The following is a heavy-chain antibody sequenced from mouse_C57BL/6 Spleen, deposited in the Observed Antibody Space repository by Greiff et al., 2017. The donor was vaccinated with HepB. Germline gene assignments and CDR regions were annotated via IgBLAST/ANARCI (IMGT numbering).Heavy chain of an antibody. Sequence: VQLQQPGAELVMPGASVKLSCKASGYTFTSYWMHWVKQRPGQGLEWIGEIDPSDSYTNYNQKFKGKSTLTVDKSSSTAYMQLSSLTSEDSAVYYCARAFITTVVAPGYFDVWGTGTTVTVSS. J-gene: IGHJ1*03. CDR2: IDPSDSYT. V-gene: IGHV1-69*01. CDR3: ARAFITTVVAPGYFDV. CDR1: GYTFTSYW. D-gene: IGHD1-1*01.